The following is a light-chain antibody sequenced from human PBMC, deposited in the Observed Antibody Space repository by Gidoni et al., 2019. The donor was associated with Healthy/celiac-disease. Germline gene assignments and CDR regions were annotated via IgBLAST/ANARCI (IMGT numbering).Light chain of an antibody. J-gene: IGLJ3*02. CDR2: RNN. CDR1: SSNIGSNY. CDR3: AAWDDSLLWV. V-gene: IGLV1-47*01. Sequence: QSVLTQPPSASGTPGQRVTIPCSGSSSNIGSNYVYWYQQLPGTAPNLLIYRNNQRPSGVPDRFSGSKSGTSASLAISGLRSEDEADYYCAAWDDSLLWVFGGGTKLTVL.